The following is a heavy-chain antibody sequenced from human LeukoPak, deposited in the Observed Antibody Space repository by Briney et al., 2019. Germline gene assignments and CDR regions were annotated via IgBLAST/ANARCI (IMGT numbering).Heavy chain of an antibody. CDR1: GYTFTSYG. D-gene: IGHD6-13*01. CDR3: ARDGTAAAGHHYYYYYMDV. CDR2: ISAYNGNT. J-gene: IGHJ6*03. V-gene: IGHV1-18*01. Sequence: GASVKVSCKASGYTFTSYGISWVRQAPGQGLEWMGWISAYNGNTNYAQKLQGRVTMTTDTSTSTAYMELRSLRSDDTAVYYCARDGTAAAGHHYYYYYMDVWGKGTTVTISS.